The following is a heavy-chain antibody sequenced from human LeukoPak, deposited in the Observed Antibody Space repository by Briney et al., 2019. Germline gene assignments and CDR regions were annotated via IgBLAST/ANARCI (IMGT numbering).Heavy chain of an antibody. CDR1: GGSISGYY. D-gene: IGHD3-22*01. CDR2: IYTSETT. CDR3: ARGDRDLGY. V-gene: IGHV4-4*07. J-gene: IGHJ4*02. Sequence: SETLSLTCTVSGGSISGYYWTWIRQPAGRRLEWIGRIYTSETTHYSPSLKSRVTMSLDTSMNQFSLKLTSVTAADTAVYYCARGDRDLGYWGQGALVTVSS.